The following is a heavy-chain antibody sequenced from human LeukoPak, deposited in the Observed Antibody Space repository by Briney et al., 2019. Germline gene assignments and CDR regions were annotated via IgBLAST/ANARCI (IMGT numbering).Heavy chain of an antibody. CDR1: GGSISSRTYY. J-gene: IGHJ4*02. Sequence: SETLSLTCTVSGGSISSRTYYWAWIRQPPGQGLEWIGNIYYSGSTYYNPSLKSRLTMSVDTSKNQLSLELRSVTAADTALYYCASLRVPGDFDYWGQGTLVTVSS. V-gene: IGHV4-39*01. CDR3: ASLRVPGDFDY. CDR2: IYYSGST.